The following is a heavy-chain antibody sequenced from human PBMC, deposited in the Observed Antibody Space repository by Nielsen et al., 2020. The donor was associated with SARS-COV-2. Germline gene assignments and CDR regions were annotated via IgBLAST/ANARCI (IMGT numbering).Heavy chain of an antibody. Sequence: WIRQPPGKGLEWVSYISSSSSTIYYADSVKGRFTISRDNAKNSLYLQMNSLRAEDTAVYYCARVKGSDIIQLWSDAFDIWGQGTMVTVSS. CDR2: ISSSSSTI. CDR3: ARVKGSDIIQLWSDAFDI. V-gene: IGHV3-48*01. D-gene: IGHD5-18*01. J-gene: IGHJ3*02.